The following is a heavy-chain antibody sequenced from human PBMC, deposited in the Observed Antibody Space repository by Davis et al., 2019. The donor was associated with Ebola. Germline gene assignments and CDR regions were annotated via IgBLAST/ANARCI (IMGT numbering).Heavy chain of an antibody. Sequence: AASVKVSCKASGFTFTGSAMQWVRQARGQGLEWMGWIVLGSGNTNYAQKFQGRVTITRDMSTSTSYLDLSNLRPEDTAVYYCAASDGTVGKFDYWGQGTLVTVSS. J-gene: IGHJ4*01. CDR1: GFTFTGSA. D-gene: IGHD1-1*01. V-gene: IGHV1-58*02. CDR3: AASDGTVGKFDY. CDR2: IVLGSGNT.